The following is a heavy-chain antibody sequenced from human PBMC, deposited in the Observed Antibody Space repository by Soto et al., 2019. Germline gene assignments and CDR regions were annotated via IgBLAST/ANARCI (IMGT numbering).Heavy chain of an antibody. CDR2: ISGSGGNT. V-gene: IGHV3-23*01. J-gene: IGHJ4*02. D-gene: IGHD6-6*01. Sequence: EVQLLESGGGLVQPGGSLRLSCAASGFTFSSYAMSWVRQAPGKGLGWVSAISGSGGNTYYADSVKGRFTISRDNSKNTLYLQMNSLRAEDTAVDYCAKSLVARPYDYWGQGTLVTVSS. CDR3: AKSLVARPYDY. CDR1: GFTFSSYA.